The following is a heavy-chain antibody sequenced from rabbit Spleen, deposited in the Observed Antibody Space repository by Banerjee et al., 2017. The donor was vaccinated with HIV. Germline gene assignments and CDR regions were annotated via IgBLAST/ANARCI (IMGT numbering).Heavy chain of an antibody. CDR2: IGTGSGTT. CDR3: ASAYSDVYFNL. Sequence: QQLVESGGGLVKPGASLTLTCKASGFSFSSGYYMSWVRQAPGKGLEWIGCIGTGSGTTYYASWAKGRFTISKISSTTVTLQMTSLTAADTATYFCASAYSDVYFNLWGPGTLVTVS. J-gene: IGHJ4*01. D-gene: IGHD6-1*01. CDR1: GFSFSSGYY. V-gene: IGHV1S40*01.